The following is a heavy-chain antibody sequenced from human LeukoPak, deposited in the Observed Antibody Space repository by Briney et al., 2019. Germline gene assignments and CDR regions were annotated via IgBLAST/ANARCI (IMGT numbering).Heavy chain of an antibody. CDR2: INHSGST. V-gene: IGHV4-34*01. Sequence: SETLSLTCAVYGGSFSGYYWSWIRQPPGKGLEWIGEINHSGSTNYNPSLKSRVTISVDTSKNQFSLKLSSVTAADTAVYYCARDSSGWYKDYWGQGTLVTVSP. CDR1: GGSFSGYY. CDR3: ARDSSGWYKDY. D-gene: IGHD6-19*01. J-gene: IGHJ4*02.